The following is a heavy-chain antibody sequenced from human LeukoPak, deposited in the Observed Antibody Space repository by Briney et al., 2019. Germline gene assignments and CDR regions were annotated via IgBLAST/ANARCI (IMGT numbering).Heavy chain of an antibody. CDR2: ISVYNGNT. Sequence: GASVKVSCKASGYTFTSYGISWVRQAPGQGLEWMGWISVYNGNTNYAQKLQGRVTMTTDTSTSTAYMELRSLRSDDTAVYYCARDYLTWSYSYYYGMDVWGQGTTVTVSS. CDR3: ARDYLTWSYSYYYGMDV. CDR1: GYTFTSYG. J-gene: IGHJ6*02. V-gene: IGHV1-18*01. D-gene: IGHD1-1*01.